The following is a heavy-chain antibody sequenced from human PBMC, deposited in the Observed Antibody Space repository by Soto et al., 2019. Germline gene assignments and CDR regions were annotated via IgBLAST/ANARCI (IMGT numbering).Heavy chain of an antibody. J-gene: IGHJ6*02. D-gene: IGHD2-15*01. CDR3: ARDRGYDAHDYYYNAMDV. CDR1: GFTFRTDT. V-gene: IGHV3-21*01. CDR2: IRGFSPYT. Sequence: PGESLRLSCRSSGFTFRTDTMNWVRQAPGKGLEWVSGIRGFSPYTFYAESVKGRFTISRDNAKNSLYLQMNSLRAEDTAVYYCARDRGYDAHDYYYNAMDVWGQGTTVTVSS.